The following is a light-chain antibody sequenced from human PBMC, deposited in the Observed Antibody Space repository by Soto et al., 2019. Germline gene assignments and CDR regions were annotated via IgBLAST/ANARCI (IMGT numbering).Light chain of an antibody. Sequence: DIHMTQSPSTRSASVVDRVIIVCRASQSIGSWLAWYQQKPGKAPKLLIYVASNLQSGVPSRFSGSGSGTDFTLTISSLHPDDFATYYCQQYNSYSPTFGQGTKVDIK. J-gene: IGKJ1*01. CDR3: QQYNSYSPT. CDR2: VAS. CDR1: QSIGSW. V-gene: IGKV1-5*02.